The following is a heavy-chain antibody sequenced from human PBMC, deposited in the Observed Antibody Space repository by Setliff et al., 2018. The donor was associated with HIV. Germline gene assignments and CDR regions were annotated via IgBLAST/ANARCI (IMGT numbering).Heavy chain of an antibody. CDR3: ARGMIRGAIITEFDS. D-gene: IGHD3-10*01. CDR2: INGGNGHT. CDR1: GYTLTTYA. J-gene: IGHJ4*02. Sequence: ASVKVSCKTSGYTLTTYAIHWVRQAPGQRLEWMGWINGGNGHTKSSERFQGRVTFSRDSSASTAQMELSSLTSEDTAVYFCARGMIRGAIITEFDSWGQGTLVTVS. V-gene: IGHV1-3*01.